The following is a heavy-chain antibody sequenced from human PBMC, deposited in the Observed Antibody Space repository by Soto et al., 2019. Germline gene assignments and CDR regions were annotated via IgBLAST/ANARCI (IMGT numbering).Heavy chain of an antibody. CDR1: GYTFTDYF. CDR2: INPNSGGT. J-gene: IGHJ4*02. CDR3: ARDTKIPANAIHDGR. D-gene: IGHD2-2*01. V-gene: IGHV1-2*02. Sequence: VEMVQSGAEVKKPGASVRVSCKASGYTFTDYFIHWVRQAPGQGLEWMGWINPNSGGTNYAQKFQGRVNMTRDTSITTVYVDLSRLRSDDTATYYCARDTKIPANAIHDGRWGQGTLVTVSS.